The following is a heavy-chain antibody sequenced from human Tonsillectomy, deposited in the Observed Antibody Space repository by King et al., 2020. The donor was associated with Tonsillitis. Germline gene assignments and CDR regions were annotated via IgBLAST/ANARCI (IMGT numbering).Heavy chain of an antibody. CDR1: GFTFSDYY. Sequence: VQLVESGGGWVKPGGSLRLSCAASGFTFSDYYMNWLRQAPGKGLEWVSYISRSGSTIYSADSVKGQFPISRDNAKNSRYLQRNSLRAEDTSVYYFAREGSIVVVPAAGPNWFDPWGQGTLVTVSS. CDR3: AREGSIVVVPAAGPNWFDP. CDR2: ISRSGSTI. J-gene: IGHJ5*02. D-gene: IGHD2-2*01. V-gene: IGHV3-11*01.